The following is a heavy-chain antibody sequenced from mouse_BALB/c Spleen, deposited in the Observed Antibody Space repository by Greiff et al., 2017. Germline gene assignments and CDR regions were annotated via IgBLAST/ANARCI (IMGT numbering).Heavy chain of an antibody. J-gene: IGHJ3*01. D-gene: IGHD1-1*01. CDR2: IDPSDSET. Sequence: VKLQESGPQLVRPGASVKISCKASGYSFTSYWMHWVKQRPGQGLEWIGMIDPSDSETRLNQKFKDKATLTVDKSSSTAYMQLSSPTSEDSAVYYCARSTVVAPGFAYWGQGTLVTVSA. V-gene: IGHV1S126*01. CDR3: ARSTVVAPGFAY. CDR1: GYSFTSYW.